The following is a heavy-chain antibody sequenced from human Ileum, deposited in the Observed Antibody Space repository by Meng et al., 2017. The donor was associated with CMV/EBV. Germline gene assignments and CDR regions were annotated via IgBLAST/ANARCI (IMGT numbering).Heavy chain of an antibody. D-gene: IGHD2-21*02. J-gene: IGHJ2*01. V-gene: IGHV4-39*07. CDR2: MFSSGNT. CDR1: GGAFSNGNFY. Sequence: QMQVQAAGAGLVKPVVTLSLTCSVTGGAFSNGNFYWGWIRQPQGKELELSGSMFSSGNTYYNPFLRSGVTSSLDTSKNQFFLRLTFVVGAETAVYYCARMTLYWYFDLWGRGSLVTVSS. CDR3: ARMTLYWYFDL.